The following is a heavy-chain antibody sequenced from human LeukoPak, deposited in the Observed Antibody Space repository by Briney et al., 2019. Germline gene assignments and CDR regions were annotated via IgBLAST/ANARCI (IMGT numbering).Heavy chain of an antibody. CDR2: IHPGDSVT. J-gene: IGHJ5*02. V-gene: IGHV5-51*01. D-gene: IGHD3-10*01. CDR1: EYTFTSYW. Sequence: KLGESLKISCKGSEYTFTSYWIGWVRQMPGKGLERMGSIHPGDSVTRYSPSFQGQVTISADKSIRTAYLQWSSLKASDTAVYYCVRRNYGSSIRWFDPWGQGTLVTVSS. CDR3: VRRNYGSSIRWFDP.